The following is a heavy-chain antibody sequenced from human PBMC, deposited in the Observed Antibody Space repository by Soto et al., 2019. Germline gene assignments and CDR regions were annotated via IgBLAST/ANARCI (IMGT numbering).Heavy chain of an antibody. CDR3: ARRIPFGYGMDV. CDR1: GFTFSSYA. V-gene: IGHV3-23*01. CDR2: ISGSGVST. J-gene: IGHJ6*02. Sequence: GGSLRLSCAASGFTFSSYAMSWVRQAPGKGLEWVSAISGSGVSTYYADSVKGRFTISRDNSKNTLYLQMGSLRAEDMAVYYFARRIPFGYGMDVWGQGTTVTVS. D-gene: IGHD2-21*01.